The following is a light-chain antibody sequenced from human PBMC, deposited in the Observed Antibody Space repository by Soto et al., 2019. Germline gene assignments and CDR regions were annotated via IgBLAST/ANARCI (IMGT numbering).Light chain of an antibody. V-gene: IGLV1-40*01. CDR3: SSYTSHYTRV. J-gene: IGLJ1*01. Sequence: QSVLTQPPSVSGAPGQRVAISCTGSSSNIGAGYDVHWYQQLPGTAPKLLIYDNNNRPSGVPDRFSGSKSGTSASLAITGLQADDEADYHCSSYTSHYTRVFGTGTKLTVL. CDR2: DNN. CDR1: SSNIGAGYD.